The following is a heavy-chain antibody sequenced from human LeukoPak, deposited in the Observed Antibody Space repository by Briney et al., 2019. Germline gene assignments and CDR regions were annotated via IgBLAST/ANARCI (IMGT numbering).Heavy chain of an antibody. V-gene: IGHV3-74*01. CDR1: GFTFSSYW. CDR3: VREGVNPPYYFDY. D-gene: IGHD1-14*01. CDR2: INSDGSTT. Sequence: PGGSLRLSCAASGFTFSSYWMHWVRQAPGKGLVWVSRINSDGSTTHYGDSAKGRFTISRDNAKNTLYLQMNSLRVEDTAVYYCVREGVNPPYYFDYWGQGTLVTVSS. J-gene: IGHJ4*02.